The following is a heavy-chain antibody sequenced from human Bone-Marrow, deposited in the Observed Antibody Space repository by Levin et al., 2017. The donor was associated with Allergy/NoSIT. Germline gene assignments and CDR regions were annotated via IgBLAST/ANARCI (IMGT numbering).Heavy chain of an antibody. J-gene: IGHJ5*02. Sequence: SVKVSCKVSGGTISVYAITWVRQAPGQGPEWMGVVIPLFGTVNYAQKFQGRVTITADESTSTGYMELSRLTSRDTAVYYCARAIPRDPATAGVRALDSWGQGTRVTVSS. CDR1: GGTISVYA. CDR3: ARAIPRDPATAGVRALDS. D-gene: IGHD6-13*01. V-gene: IGHV1-69*13. CDR2: VIPLFGTV.